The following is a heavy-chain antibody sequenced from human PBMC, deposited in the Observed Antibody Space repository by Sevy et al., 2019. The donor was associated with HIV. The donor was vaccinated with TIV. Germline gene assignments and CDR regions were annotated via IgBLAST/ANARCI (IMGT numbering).Heavy chain of an antibody. J-gene: IGHJ6*02. V-gene: IGHV3-30-3*01. CDR2: ISYDGSEK. CDR1: GFAFTNYYA. Sequence: GGSLRLSCTASGFAFTNYYAMHWVRQAPGKGLEWVALISYDGSEKFYADSVKGRFTITRDNFKITLYLQMNGLTTEDTAVYYCARPRANYVDHYFFYAMDVWGQGTTVTVSS. CDR3: ARPRANYVDHYFFYAMDV. D-gene: IGHD4-17*01.